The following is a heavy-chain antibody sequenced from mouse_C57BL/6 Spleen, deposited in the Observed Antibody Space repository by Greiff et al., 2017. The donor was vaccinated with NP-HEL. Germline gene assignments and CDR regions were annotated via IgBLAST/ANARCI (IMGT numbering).Heavy chain of an antibody. CDR2: IDPSDSYT. V-gene: IGHV1-59*01. CDR3: ARGEVVARDWDFDV. D-gene: IGHD1-1*01. J-gene: IGHJ1*03. Sequence: VQLQQPGAELVRPGTSVKLSCKASGYTFTSYWMHWVKQRPGQGLEWIGVIDPSDSYTSYNQKFKGKATLTVDTSSSTAYMQLSSLTSEDSAVYYCARGEVVARDWDFDVWGTGTTVTVSS. CDR1: GYTFTSYW.